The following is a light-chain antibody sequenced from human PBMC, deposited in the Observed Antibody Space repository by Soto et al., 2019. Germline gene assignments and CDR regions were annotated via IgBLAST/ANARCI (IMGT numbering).Light chain of an antibody. CDR3: QQSYNTPWT. CDR1: QSINNY. J-gene: IGKJ1*01. CDR2: AAS. V-gene: IGKV1-39*01. Sequence: DIQMTQSLSSLSASLGDRVTITCRASQSINNYLNWYQQRPGKAPKLLIYAASNLQSGVPSRFSGSGSGAYFTLTVSSLQPEDFATYFCQQSYNTPWTLGQGTKVDIK.